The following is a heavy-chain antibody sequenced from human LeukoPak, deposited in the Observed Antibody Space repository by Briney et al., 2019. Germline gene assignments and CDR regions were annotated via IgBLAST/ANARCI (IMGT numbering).Heavy chain of an antibody. J-gene: IGHJ6*02. Sequence: GGSLRLSCAASGFTVSSNYMNWVRQAPGKGLEWVSVIYTGGATYYADSVRGRFFISRDTSKNTLSLQMNSLRAEDTAVYYCARGSHYLMDVWGQGTTVTVSS. CDR2: IYTGGAT. D-gene: IGHD3-10*01. CDR3: ARGSHYLMDV. V-gene: IGHV3-66*01. CDR1: GFTVSSNY.